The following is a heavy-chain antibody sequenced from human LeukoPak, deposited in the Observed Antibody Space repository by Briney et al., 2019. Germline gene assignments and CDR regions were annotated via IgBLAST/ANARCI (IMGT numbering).Heavy chain of an antibody. J-gene: IGHJ3*02. Sequence: PSETLSLTCTVSGGSISSGSYYWSWIRQPAGKGLEWIGRIYTSGSTNYNPSLKSRVTISVDTSKDQFSLKLSSVTAADTAVYYCASMRGPWGPFDIWGQGTMVTVSS. CDR3: ASMRGPWGPFDI. V-gene: IGHV4-61*02. CDR2: IYTSGST. D-gene: IGHD7-27*01. CDR1: GGSISSGSYY.